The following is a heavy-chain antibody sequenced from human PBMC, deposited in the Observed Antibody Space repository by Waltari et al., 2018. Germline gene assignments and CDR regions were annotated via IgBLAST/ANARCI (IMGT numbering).Heavy chain of an antibody. D-gene: IGHD6-13*01. CDR2: IILILVIA. CDR1: GGTFSSYT. Sequence: QVQLVQSGAEVKKPGSSVKVSCKASGGTFSSYTISWVRQAPGQGIEWMGRIILILVIANYAQKFQGRVTITADKSTSTAYMELSSLRSEDTAVYYCARGAAAVFYGMDVWGQGTTVTVSS. CDR3: ARGAAAVFYGMDV. V-gene: IGHV1-69*02. J-gene: IGHJ6*02.